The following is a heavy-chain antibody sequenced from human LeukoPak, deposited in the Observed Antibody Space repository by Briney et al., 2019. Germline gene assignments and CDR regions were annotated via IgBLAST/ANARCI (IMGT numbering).Heavy chain of an antibody. J-gene: IGHJ3*02. Sequence: GESLKISCKGSGYSSTSYWIGWVRQMPGKGLEWMGIIYPGDSDTRYSPSFQGQVTISADTSISTAYLQWSSLKASDTAMYYGARHAALRTTRASAFDIWGQGTMVTVSS. V-gene: IGHV5-51*01. D-gene: IGHD1-1*01. CDR2: IYPGDSDT. CDR3: ARHAALRTTRASAFDI. CDR1: GYSSTSYW.